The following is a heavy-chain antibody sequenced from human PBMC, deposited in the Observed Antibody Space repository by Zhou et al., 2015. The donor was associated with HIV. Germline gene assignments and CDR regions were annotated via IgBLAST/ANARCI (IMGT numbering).Heavy chain of an antibody. CDR3: ARGQRQPLGYCTGGVCSGAFDI. J-gene: IGHJ3*02. Sequence: QVQLVQSGAEVKKPGSSVKVSCKASGGTFSSYAISWVRQAPGQGLEWMGGIIPIFGTANYAQKFQGRVTITADESTSTAYMELSSLRSEDTAVYYCARGQRQPLGYCTGGVCSGAFDIWGQGTMVTVSS. CDR1: GGTFSSYA. D-gene: IGHD2-8*02. V-gene: IGHV1-69*01. CDR2: IIPIFGTA.